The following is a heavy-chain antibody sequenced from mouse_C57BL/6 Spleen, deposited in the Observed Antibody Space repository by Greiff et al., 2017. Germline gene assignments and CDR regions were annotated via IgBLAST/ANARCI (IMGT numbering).Heavy chain of an antibody. D-gene: IGHD3-3*01. V-gene: IGHV1-52*01. CDR2: IDPSDSGT. J-gene: IGHJ1*03. CDR1: GYTFTSYW. Sequence: QVQLQQPGAELVRPGSSVKLSCKASGYTFTSYWMHWVKQRPIQGLEWIGNIDPSDSGTHYNQKFKDKATLTVDTSSSTAYMQRSSLTSEDSAVXAGARLGGHPGGCDDWGKGTTVTVSS. CDR3: ARLGGHPGGCDD.